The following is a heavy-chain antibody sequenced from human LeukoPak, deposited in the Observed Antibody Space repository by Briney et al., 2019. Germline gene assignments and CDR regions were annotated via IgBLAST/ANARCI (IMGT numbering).Heavy chain of an antibody. V-gene: IGHV3-73*01. CDR2: IRSKANSYAT. D-gene: IGHD3-10*01. CDR1: GFTFSGSA. CDR3: AKDLALLWFGESPPDY. J-gene: IGHJ4*02. Sequence: GGSLRLSCAASGFTFSGSAMHWVRQASGKGLEGVGRIRSKANSYATAYAASVKGRFTISRDDSKNTAYLQMNSLRAEDTAVYYCAKDLALLWFGESPPDYWGQGTLVTVSS.